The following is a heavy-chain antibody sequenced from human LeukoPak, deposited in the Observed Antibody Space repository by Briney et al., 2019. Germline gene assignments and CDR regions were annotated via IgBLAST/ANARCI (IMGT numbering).Heavy chain of an antibody. V-gene: IGHV3-7*01. D-gene: IGHD3-22*01. CDR2: IKQDGSEK. CDR3: ARDGYYYDSSGYADY. CDR1: GFTFRNYW. Sequence: GGSLRLLCAPSGFTFRNYWMNWVRQAPGKGLEWVANIKQDGSEKHYVDSVKGRFTISRDNAKNSLYLQMNSLRAEDTAVYYCARDGYYYDSSGYADYWGQGTLVTVSS. J-gene: IGHJ4*02.